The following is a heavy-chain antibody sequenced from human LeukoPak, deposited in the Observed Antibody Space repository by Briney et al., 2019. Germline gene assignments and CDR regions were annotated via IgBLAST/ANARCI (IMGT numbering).Heavy chain of an antibody. CDR3: AGPGAGDLDY. V-gene: IGHV4-34*01. Sequence: AETLCLTCAIYGGSFGGYYRSWIRQPPGKGLEWIWEINHSGSTNYNPSLKSRVTISVDKSKNHFSLELSSVTASDTAVYYCAGPGAGDLDYWGQGNLVTVTA. CDR2: INHSGST. D-gene: IGHD3-10*01. J-gene: IGHJ4*02. CDR1: GGSFGGYY.